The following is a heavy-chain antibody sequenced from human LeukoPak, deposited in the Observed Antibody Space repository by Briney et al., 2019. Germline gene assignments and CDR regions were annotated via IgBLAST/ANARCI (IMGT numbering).Heavy chain of an antibody. V-gene: IGHV3-30*18. CDR1: GFTFSDHY. D-gene: IGHD1-1*01. Sequence: PGGSLRLSCAASGFTFSDHYMDWVRQAPGKGLEWLAVITNDGSRQYYADSVKGRFTVSRDNSKSLLFLQMESLRHDDTGIYYCAKGRRTGFVDYWGQGALVTVSS. CDR3: AKGRRTGFVDY. J-gene: IGHJ4*02. CDR2: ITNDGSRQ.